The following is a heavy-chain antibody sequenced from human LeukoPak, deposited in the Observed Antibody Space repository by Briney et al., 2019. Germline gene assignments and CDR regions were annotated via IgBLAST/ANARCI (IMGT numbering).Heavy chain of an antibody. J-gene: IGHJ6*03. Sequence: SETLSLTCTVSGGSISSYYWSWIRQPPGKGLEWIGGIYTSGSTNYNPSLKSRVTMSVDTSKNQFSLKLSSVPAADTAVYYCARGGSSGYYHYYMDVWGKGTTVTISS. CDR1: GGSISSYY. D-gene: IGHD3-22*01. CDR2: IYTSGST. CDR3: ARGGSSGYYHYYMDV. V-gene: IGHV4-4*07.